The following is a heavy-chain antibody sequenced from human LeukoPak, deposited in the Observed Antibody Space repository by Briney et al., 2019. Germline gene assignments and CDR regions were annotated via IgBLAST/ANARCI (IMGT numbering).Heavy chain of an antibody. V-gene: IGHV3-49*04. Sequence: GGSLRLSCTGSGYTFGDYAMSWVRQSPGKGLEWVSLIRGKAVGGATEYAASGKGRFSISSDNSESTLYLQMNILRGEDTAVYYCLKAVHTTRQYFFGIDVWGQGTTVTVSS. CDR3: LKAVHTTRQYFFGIDV. J-gene: IGHJ6*02. CDR2: IRGKAVGGAT. D-gene: IGHD1-26*01. CDR1: GYTFGDYA.